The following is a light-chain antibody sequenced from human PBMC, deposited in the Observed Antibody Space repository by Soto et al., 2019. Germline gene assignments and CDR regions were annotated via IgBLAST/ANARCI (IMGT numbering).Light chain of an antibody. J-gene: IGKJ3*01. CDR3: QQYGNSPLCT. CDR1: QSVTSSY. CDR2: GAS. V-gene: IGKV3-20*01. Sequence: EIVLTQSPGTLSLSPGERATLSCRASQSVTSSYLAWYQQKPGQAPRLLIYGASSRATGIPDRFSGSGSGTDFTLTISRLEPEDFAVYYCQQYGNSPLCTFGPGTTVAIK.